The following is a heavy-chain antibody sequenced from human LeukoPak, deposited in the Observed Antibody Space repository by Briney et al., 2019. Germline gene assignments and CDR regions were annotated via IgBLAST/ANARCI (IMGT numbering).Heavy chain of an antibody. CDR1: GYTLTELS. CDR2: FDPEDGET. Sequence: GASVKVSCKVSGYTLTELSMHWVRQAPGKGLEWMGGFDPEDGETIYAQKFQGRVTMTRDTSTSTVYMELSSLRSEDTAVYYCARGQQLVQYYWGQGTLVTVSS. CDR3: ARGQQLVQYY. V-gene: IGHV1-24*01. J-gene: IGHJ4*02. D-gene: IGHD6-13*01.